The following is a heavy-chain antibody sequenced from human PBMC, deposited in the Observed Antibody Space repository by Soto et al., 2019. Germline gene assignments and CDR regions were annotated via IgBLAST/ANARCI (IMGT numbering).Heavy chain of an antibody. J-gene: IGHJ4*02. CDR1: GFDVRENY. Sequence: EVQLVESGGGLVQPGGSLRLSCAASGFDVRENYMTWVRQAPGKGLKWVSLMFYSGGITYYTDSVKGRFTISRDHSKNTLYLQMNSLRAEDTAVYYCARGGRWLQYQFDYWGQGTLVTVSS. CDR3: ARGGRWLQYQFDY. CDR2: MFYSGGIT. V-gene: IGHV3-66*01. D-gene: IGHD2-2*01.